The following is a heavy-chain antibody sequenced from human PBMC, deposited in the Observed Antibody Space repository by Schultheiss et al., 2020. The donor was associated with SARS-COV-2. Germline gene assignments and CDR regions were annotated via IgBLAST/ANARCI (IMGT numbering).Heavy chain of an antibody. J-gene: IGHJ5*02. CDR1: GGSISSYY. D-gene: IGHD3/OR15-3a*01. CDR2: IYYGGIT. CDR3: ARAVLDYNWFDP. V-gene: IGHV4-59*01. Sequence: SQTLSLTCTVSGGSISSYYWSWIRQPPGKGLEWVGYIYYGGITNYNPSLKSRVTISVDTSKNQFSLKLSSVTAADTAVYYCARAVLDYNWFDPWGQGTLVTVSS.